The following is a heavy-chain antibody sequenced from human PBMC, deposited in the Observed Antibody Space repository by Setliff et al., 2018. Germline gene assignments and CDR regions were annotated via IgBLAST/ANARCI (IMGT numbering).Heavy chain of an antibody. D-gene: IGHD3-16*01. CDR1: GYTFTSYY. CDR2: INPKNGGA. V-gene: IGHV1-2*02. CDR3: ARSDHLVVDGFDV. Sequence: GASVKVSCKASGYTFTSYYIHWVRQAPGQGLEWMGVINPKNGGATYPQNLQGRVTMTRDTSMSTVYMELSRLTSDDMAVYFCARSDHLVVDGFDVWGQGTMVTVSS. J-gene: IGHJ3*01.